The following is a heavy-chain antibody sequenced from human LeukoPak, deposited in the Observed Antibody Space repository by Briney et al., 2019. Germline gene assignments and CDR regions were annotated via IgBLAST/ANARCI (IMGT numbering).Heavy chain of an antibody. J-gene: IGHJ5*02. CDR3: ARLVKWFGEYSGFDP. CDR1: GGSISSYY. Sequence: SETLSLTCTVSGGSISSYYWSWIRQPPGKGLEWIGYIYYSGSTNYNPSLKSRVTISVDTSKNQFSLKLSSVTAADTAVYYRARLVKWFGEYSGFDPWGQEPWSPSPQ. CDR2: IYYSGST. V-gene: IGHV4-59*08. D-gene: IGHD3-10*01.